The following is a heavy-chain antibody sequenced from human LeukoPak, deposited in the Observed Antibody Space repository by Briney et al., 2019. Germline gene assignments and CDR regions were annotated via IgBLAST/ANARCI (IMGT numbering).Heavy chain of an antibody. V-gene: IGHV3-66*02. CDR3: ARGSAYSH. CDR2: IYSGGST. Sequence: GGSLRLSCAASGFIVSTNYMSWVRQAPGKGLEWVSVIYSGGSTYYADSVRGRFTISRDNSKNMLYLQMNSLRAEDTAVYYCARGSAYSHWGQGTLVTVSS. J-gene: IGHJ4*02. D-gene: IGHD3-22*01. CDR1: GFIVSTNY.